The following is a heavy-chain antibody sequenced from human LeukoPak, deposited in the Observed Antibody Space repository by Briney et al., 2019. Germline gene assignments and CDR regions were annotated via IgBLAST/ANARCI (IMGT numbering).Heavy chain of an antibody. CDR2: VSSDGSNK. V-gene: IGHV3-30*04. J-gene: IGHJ5*02. Sequence: GGSLRLSCVASGFTLSSFAMQWVRQAPGKGLEWVAVVSSDGSNKQYEDSVKGRFTISRDNSKSTLHLQVDTLRPDDTSVYYCAIEYSFGSGTSRINWFGPWGQGTLVTVSS. D-gene: IGHD3-10*01. CDR3: AIEYSFGSGTSRINWFGP. CDR1: GFTLSSFA.